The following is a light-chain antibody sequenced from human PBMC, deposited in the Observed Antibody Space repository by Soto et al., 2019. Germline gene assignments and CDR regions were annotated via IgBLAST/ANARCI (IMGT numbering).Light chain of an antibody. V-gene: IGKV1-39*01. J-gene: IGKJ1*01. Sequence: DIQMTQSPSSLSASVGDRVTITCRTSQPISDYLNWYQQKPGKAPTLLIYTASNLQSGVPSRFSGSGSGTHFTLTISSLQPEDFAVYFCQQYGSSPRTFGQGTKVDIK. CDR2: TAS. CDR3: QQYGSSPRT. CDR1: QPISDY.